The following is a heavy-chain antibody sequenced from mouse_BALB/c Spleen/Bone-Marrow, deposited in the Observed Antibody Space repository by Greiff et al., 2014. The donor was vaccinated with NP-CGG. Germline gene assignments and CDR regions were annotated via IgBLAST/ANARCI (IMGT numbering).Heavy chain of an antibody. V-gene: IGHV1S132*01. J-gene: IGHJ4*01. CDR3: ARRKGGWEGMDY. Sequence: QVQLQQPGAELVKPGASVKLSCKTSGYTFTSYWIQWVKQRPGQGLGWIGEIFPGTGTTYYNEKFKGKATLTIDTSSSTAYMQLSSLTSEDSAVYYCARRKGGWEGMDYWGQGTSVTVSS. CDR1: GYTFTSYW. CDR2: IFPGTGTT. D-gene: IGHD4-1*01.